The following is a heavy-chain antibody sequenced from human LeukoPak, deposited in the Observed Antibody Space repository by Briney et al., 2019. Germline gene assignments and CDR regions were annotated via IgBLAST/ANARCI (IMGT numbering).Heavy chain of an antibody. CDR1: GFTFSSYA. CDR3: ANGNRCTSPNCLGYYYFYMDV. D-gene: IGHD2-8*01. CDR2: SSGSGGTT. Sequence: PGGSLRLSCAASGFTFSSYAMNWVRQAPGRGLEWVSGSSGSGGTTYYADSVTGRFTISRDNSKNTLYLQMNSLRAEDTAVYYCANGNRCTSPNCLGYYYFYMDVWGKGTTVTVSS. V-gene: IGHV3-23*01. J-gene: IGHJ6*03.